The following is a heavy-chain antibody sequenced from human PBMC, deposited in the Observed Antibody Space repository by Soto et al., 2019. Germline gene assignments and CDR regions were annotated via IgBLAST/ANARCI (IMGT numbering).Heavy chain of an antibody. CDR2: IKQDGSEK. Sequence: GGSLRLSCAASGFTFSSYWMSWVRQAPGKGLEWVANIKQDGSEKYYVDTVKGRFTISRDNAKNSLYLQMNSLRAEDTVVYYCARTPPPYYDFWSGYLAYMDVWGKGTTVTVSS. CDR1: GFTFSSYW. V-gene: IGHV3-7*01. CDR3: ARTPPPYYDFWSGYLAYMDV. J-gene: IGHJ6*03. D-gene: IGHD3-3*01.